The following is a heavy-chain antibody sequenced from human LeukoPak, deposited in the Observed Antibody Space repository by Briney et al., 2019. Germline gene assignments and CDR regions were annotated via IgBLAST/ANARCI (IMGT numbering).Heavy chain of an antibody. CDR2: IHHYGTT. CDR3: ARTYQSTVPGIAGAGAFDY. J-gene: IGHJ4*02. Sequence: SETLSLTCAVYGGSFSGYYWSWIRQPPEKGLEWIGEIHHYGTTNYNPSLKSRVTILIDTSKNQFSLKLNSVTAADTAVYYCARTYQSTVPGIAGAGAFDYWGQGILVTVSS. V-gene: IGHV4-34*01. CDR1: GGSFSGYY. D-gene: IGHD6-13*01.